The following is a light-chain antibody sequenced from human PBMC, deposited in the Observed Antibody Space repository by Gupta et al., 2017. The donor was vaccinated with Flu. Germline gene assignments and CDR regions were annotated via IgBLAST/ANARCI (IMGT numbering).Light chain of an antibody. CDR3: YSTDSSGNHRV. J-gene: IGLJ2*01. CDR1: ALPKQY. CDR2: EDT. Sequence: GQTARLTCSGDALPKQYAYWYQQKSGQAPVLVIYEDTKRPSGIPERFSGSSSGTMATLTISGAQVEDEADYYCYSTDSSGNHRVFGGGTKLTVL. V-gene: IGLV3-10*01.